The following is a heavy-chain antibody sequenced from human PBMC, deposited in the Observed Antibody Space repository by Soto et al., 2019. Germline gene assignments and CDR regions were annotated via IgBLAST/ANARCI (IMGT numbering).Heavy chain of an antibody. CDR1: GYTFTSYA. D-gene: IGHD1-26*01. CDR3: ARDVGDTGD. J-gene: IGHJ4*02. V-gene: IGHV1-3*01. CDR2: INAGNGHT. Sequence: QVQLVQSGAEVKKPGASVKVSCKASGYTFTSYAMHWVRQAPGQRLEWMGWINAGNGHTTNSLKFQGRVTITRHTSASTAYMELSSRTSEDTAVYYCARDVGDTGDWGQGTLVTVSS.